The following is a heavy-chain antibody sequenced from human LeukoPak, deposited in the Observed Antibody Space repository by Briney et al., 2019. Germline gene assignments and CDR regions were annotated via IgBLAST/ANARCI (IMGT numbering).Heavy chain of an antibody. CDR1: GFTFSSYE. Sequence: SGGTLRLSCAASGFTFSSYEMNWVRQAPGKGLEWVSYISSSGSTKYYADSVKGRFTISRDNAKNSLYLQMNGLRAEDTAVYYCARDPGLVYDYVWGSYRSRTIDYWGKGTMVTVSS. D-gene: IGHD3-16*02. J-gene: IGHJ4*02. V-gene: IGHV3-48*03. CDR2: ISSSGSTK. CDR3: ARDPGLVYDYVWGSYRSRTIDY.